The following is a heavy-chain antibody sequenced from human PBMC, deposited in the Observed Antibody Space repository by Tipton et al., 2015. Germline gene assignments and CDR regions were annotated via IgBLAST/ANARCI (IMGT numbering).Heavy chain of an antibody. V-gene: IGHV4-61*05. Sequence: TLSLTCTVSGGSVSTSNYYWGWIRQSPGKGLEWIGYISYSGSTHYNPSLKRRVTISVDTSKNQFSLKLTSVTAADTAVYYCASRGAGTSHYAMDVWGQGTTVTVSS. J-gene: IGHJ6*02. CDR1: GGSVSTSNYY. CDR2: ISYSGST. D-gene: IGHD6-19*01. CDR3: ASRGAGTSHYAMDV.